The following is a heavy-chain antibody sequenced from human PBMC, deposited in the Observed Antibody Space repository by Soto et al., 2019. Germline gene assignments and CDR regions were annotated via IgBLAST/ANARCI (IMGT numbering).Heavy chain of an antibody. CDR3: TIQLWLQGAFDI. CDR1: GFTFSSYA. D-gene: IGHD5-18*01. J-gene: IGHJ3*02. V-gene: IGHV3-23*01. CDR2: ISGSGGST. Sequence: PGGSLRLSCAASGFTFSSYAMSWVRQAPGKGLEWVSAISGSGGSTYYADSVKGRFTISRDNSKNTLYLQMNSLRAEDTAVYYCTIQLWLQGAFDIWGKGTMVTVSS.